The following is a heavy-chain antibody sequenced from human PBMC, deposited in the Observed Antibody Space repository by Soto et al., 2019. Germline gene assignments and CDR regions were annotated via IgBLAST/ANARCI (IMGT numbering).Heavy chain of an antibody. V-gene: IGHV3-30-3*01. J-gene: IGHJ3*02. CDR2: ISYDGSNK. Sequence: GGSLRLSCAASGFRFSSYAMHWVRQAPGKGLEWVAVISYDGSNKYYADSVKGRFTISRDNSKNTLYLQMNSLRAEDTAGYYCARDHKEGLELLLPDDAFDIWGQGTMVTFSS. CDR3: ARDHKEGLELLLPDDAFDI. D-gene: IGHD3-3*01. CDR1: GFRFSSYA.